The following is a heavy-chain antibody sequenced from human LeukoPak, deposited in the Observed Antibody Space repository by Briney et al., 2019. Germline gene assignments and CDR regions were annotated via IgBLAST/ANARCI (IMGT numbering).Heavy chain of an antibody. V-gene: IGHV3-30*18. Sequence: GGSLRLSCAASGFTFSSYGMHWVRQAPGKGLEWVAVISYDGSNKYYADSVKGRFTISRDNSKNTLYLQMNSLRAEDTAVYYCAKVARRRRSYYPSDYWGQGTLVTVSS. J-gene: IGHJ4*02. CDR3: AKVARRRRSYYPSDY. D-gene: IGHD1-26*01. CDR2: ISYDGSNK. CDR1: GFTFSSYG.